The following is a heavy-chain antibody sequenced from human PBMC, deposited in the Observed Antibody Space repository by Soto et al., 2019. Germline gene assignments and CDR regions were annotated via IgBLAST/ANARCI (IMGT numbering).Heavy chain of an antibody. CDR3: ARPGYSSSWSDAFDI. V-gene: IGHV1-18*01. D-gene: IGHD6-13*01. CDR2: ISAYNGNT. J-gene: IGHJ3*02. CDR1: GYTFTSYG. Sequence: GASVKVSCKASGYTFTSYGISWVRQAPGQGLEWMGWISAYNGNTNYAQKLQGRVTMTTDTPTSTAYMELRSLRSEDTAVYYCARPGYSSSWSDAFDIWGQGTMVTVSS.